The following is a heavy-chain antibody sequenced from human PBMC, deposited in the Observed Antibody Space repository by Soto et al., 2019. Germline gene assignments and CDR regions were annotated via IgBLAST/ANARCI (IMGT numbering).Heavy chain of an antibody. Sequence: QVQLVESGGGVVQPGRSLRLSCAASGFTFSNYGMHWVRQAPGKGLEWVAVIWYDGSNKYYADSVKGRFTISRDNSKNTLYLQMNSLRAEDTAVYYWARSFDGDCLDYWGQGTLVTVSS. CDR3: ARSFDGDCLDY. CDR1: GFTFSNYG. CDR2: IWYDGSNK. V-gene: IGHV3-33*01. J-gene: IGHJ4*02. D-gene: IGHD2-21*02.